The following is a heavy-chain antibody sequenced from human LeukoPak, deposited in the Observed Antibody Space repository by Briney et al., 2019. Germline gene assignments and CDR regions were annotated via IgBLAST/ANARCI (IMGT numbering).Heavy chain of an antibody. CDR2: IYYSGST. D-gene: IGHD6-19*01. J-gene: IGHJ4*02. Sequence: SETLSLTCAVSGGSISSGGYSWSWIRQPPGKGLEWIGYIYYSGSTNYNPSLKSRVTISVDTSKNQFSLKLSSVTAADTAVYYCARALPYSSGWPEDYWGQGTLVTVSS. CDR1: GGSISSGGYS. V-gene: IGHV4-61*08. CDR3: ARALPYSSGWPEDY.